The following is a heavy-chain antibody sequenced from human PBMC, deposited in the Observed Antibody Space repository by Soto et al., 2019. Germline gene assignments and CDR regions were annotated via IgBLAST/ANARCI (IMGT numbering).Heavy chain of an antibody. J-gene: IGHJ6*02. CDR3: ARASDTDMDDGYYYYYGMDV. CDR2: ISYDGSNK. Sequence: GGSLRLSCAASGFTFSSYAMHWVRQSPGKGLEWVAVISYDGSNKYYADSVKGRFTISRDNSKNTLYLQMNSLRAEDTAVYYCARASDTDMDDGYYYYYGMDVWGQGATVTVSS. V-gene: IGHV3-30-3*01. D-gene: IGHD5-18*01. CDR1: GFTFSSYA.